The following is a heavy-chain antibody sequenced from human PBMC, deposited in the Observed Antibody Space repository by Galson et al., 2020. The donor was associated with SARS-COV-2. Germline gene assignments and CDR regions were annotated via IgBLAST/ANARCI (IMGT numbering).Heavy chain of an antibody. CDR2: ITYDGSNK. J-gene: IGHJ4*02. D-gene: IGHD3-10*01. CDR3: AKDVHYYGSGSYYEYQYYFDY. Sequence: GGSLRLSCAASGFTFSSYGTHWVRQAPGKGLEWVAAITYDGSNKKYADSVKDRFTTSRGNSKNTLYLQMNSLRAEDTAVYYCAKDVHYYGSGSYYEYQYYFDYWGQGTLVTVSS. CDR1: GFTFSSYG. V-gene: IGHV3-30*18.